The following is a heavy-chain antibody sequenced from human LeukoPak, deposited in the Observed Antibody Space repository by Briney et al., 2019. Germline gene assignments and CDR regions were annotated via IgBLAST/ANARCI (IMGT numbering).Heavy chain of an antibody. V-gene: IGHV5-51*01. CDR3: ARHKGSAGADDY. J-gene: IGHJ4*02. D-gene: IGHD1-26*01. CDR1: GYSFTNFW. Sequence: GESLKISCKGSGYSFTNFWIGWVRQMPGKGLEWMGIIYPGDSETTYSPSFQGQVTFSADKSISTAYLQWSSLKASDTAMYYCARHKGSAGADDYWGQGTLVTVSS. CDR2: IYPGDSET.